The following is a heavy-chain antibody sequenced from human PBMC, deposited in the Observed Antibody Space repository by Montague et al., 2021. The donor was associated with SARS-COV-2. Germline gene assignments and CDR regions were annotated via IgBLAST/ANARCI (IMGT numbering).Heavy chain of an antibody. CDR3: ARGPRITMIVVVITDIWFDP. V-gene: IGHV4-34*01. CDR2: INHSGST. CDR1: GGSVSDYY. D-gene: IGHD3-22*01. J-gene: IGHJ5*02. Sequence: SETLSLTCAVYGGSVSDYYWSWIRQPPGEGLEWIGEINHSGSTNXNPSLKSRVTTSVDTSKNQFSLKLTSVTAADTAVYYCARGPRITMIVVVITDIWFDPWGQGTLVTVSS.